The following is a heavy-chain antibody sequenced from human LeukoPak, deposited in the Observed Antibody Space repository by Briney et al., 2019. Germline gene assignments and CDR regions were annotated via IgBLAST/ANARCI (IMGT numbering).Heavy chain of an antibody. Sequence: GGSLRLSCAASGSNFGSYYVSWVRQAPGKGLEWVANIKHDGNWKFYADSVKGRFTVSRDNAEKSVYLHMSSLRAEDTAMYYCAREGHRSGSLGEYWGQGILVTVSS. J-gene: IGHJ4*02. D-gene: IGHD6-19*01. CDR1: GSNFGSYY. CDR3: AREGHRSGSLGEY. V-gene: IGHV3-7*03. CDR2: IKHDGNWK.